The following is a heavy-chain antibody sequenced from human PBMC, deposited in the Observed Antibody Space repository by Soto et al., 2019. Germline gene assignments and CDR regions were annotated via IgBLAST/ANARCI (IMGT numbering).Heavy chain of an antibody. CDR1: GFTFSDYY. CDR3: AKFSHCSSISCFS. V-gene: IGHV3-11*01. J-gene: IGHJ5*02. Sequence: GGSLRLSCAASGFTFSDYYMSWIRQAPGKGLEWVSYISSSGSTIYYADSVKGRFTISRDNAKNSLYLQMNSLRAEDTAVYYCAKFSHCSSISCFSWGQGTLVTVSS. D-gene: IGHD2-2*01. CDR2: ISSSGSTI.